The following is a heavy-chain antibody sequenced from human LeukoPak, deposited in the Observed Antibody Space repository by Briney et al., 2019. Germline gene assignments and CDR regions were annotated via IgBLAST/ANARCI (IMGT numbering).Heavy chain of an antibody. J-gene: IGHJ6*02. CDR1: GGSISSYY. Sequence: PSETLSLTCTVSGGSISSYYWSWIRQPPGKGLEWIGYIYYSGSTNYNPSLKSRVTISVDTSKNQFSLKLSSVTAADTAVYYCARGVVVPAALYHYYYYYGMDVWGQGTTVTASS. CDR3: ARGVVVPAALYHYYYYYGMDV. D-gene: IGHD2-2*01. V-gene: IGHV4-59*01. CDR2: IYYSGST.